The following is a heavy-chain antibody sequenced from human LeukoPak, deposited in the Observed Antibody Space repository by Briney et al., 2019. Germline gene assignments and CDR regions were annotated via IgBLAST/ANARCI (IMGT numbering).Heavy chain of an antibody. D-gene: IGHD3-10*01. J-gene: IGHJ6*03. CDR2: INHSGST. Sequence: SETLSLTCAVYGGSFSGYYWSWIRQPPGKGLEWIGEINHSGSTNYNPSLKSRVTISVDTSKNQFSLKLSSVTAADTAVYYCARAYLITIRGYFFYYMDVWGKGTTVTVSS. V-gene: IGHV4-34*01. CDR1: GGSFSGYY. CDR3: ARAYLITIRGYFFYYMDV.